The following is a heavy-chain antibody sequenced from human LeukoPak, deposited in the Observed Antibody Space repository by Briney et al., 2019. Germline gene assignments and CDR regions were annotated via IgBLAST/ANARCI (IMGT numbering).Heavy chain of an antibody. V-gene: IGHV4-4*07. J-gene: IGHJ4*02. CDR1: GGSISSYY. Sequence: PSETLSLTCTVSGGSISSYYWSWIRQPAGKGLEWIGRIYTSGSTNYDPSLKSRVTMSVDTSKNQFSLKLSSVTAADTAVYYCARAARYYETSNFDYWGQGTLVTVS. CDR3: ARAARYYETSNFDY. CDR2: IYTSGST. D-gene: IGHD3-22*01.